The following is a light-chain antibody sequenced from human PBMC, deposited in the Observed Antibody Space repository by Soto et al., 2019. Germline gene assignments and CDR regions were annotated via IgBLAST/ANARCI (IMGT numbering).Light chain of an antibody. CDR3: QQYDSFPYT. J-gene: IGKJ2*01. CDR2: KAS. CDR1: QTISNW. V-gene: IGKV1-5*03. Sequence: DIQMTQSPSTLSASVRDRVTITCRASQTISNWLAWYQQKPGRAPKLLMYKASNLESGVPSRFSGSGSGTEFTLTISSLQPDDFATYYYQQYDSFPYTFGQGTKLDIK.